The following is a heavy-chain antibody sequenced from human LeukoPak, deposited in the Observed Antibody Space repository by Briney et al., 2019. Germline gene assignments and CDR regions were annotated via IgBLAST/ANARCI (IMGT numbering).Heavy chain of an antibody. CDR3: ARAPLGYCSSTSCYRVY. J-gene: IGHJ4*02. CDR2: ISYDGSNK. CDR1: GFTFSSYA. Sequence: GGSLRLSCAASGFTFSSYAMHWVRQAPGKGLEWVAVISYDGSNKYYADSVKGRFTISRDNSKNTLYLQMNSLRAEDTAVYYCARAPLGYCSSTSCYRVYWGQGTLVTVSS. V-gene: IGHV3-30-3*01. D-gene: IGHD2-2*02.